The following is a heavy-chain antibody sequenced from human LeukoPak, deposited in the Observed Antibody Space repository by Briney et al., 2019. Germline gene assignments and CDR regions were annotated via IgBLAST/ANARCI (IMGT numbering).Heavy chain of an antibody. V-gene: IGHV3-23*01. CDR1: GFTFSSYA. CDR2: ISGSGGST. Sequence: GSLRLSCAASGFTFSSYAMSWVRQAPGKGLEWVSAISGSGGSTYYADSVKGRFTISRDNSKDTLYLQMNSLRAEDTAVYYCARSFSLSSSSGFDYWGQGTLVTVSS. CDR3: ARSFSLSSSSGFDY. J-gene: IGHJ4*02. D-gene: IGHD6-6*01.